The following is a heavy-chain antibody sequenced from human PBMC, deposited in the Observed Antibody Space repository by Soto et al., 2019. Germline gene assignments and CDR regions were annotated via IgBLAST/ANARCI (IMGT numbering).Heavy chain of an antibody. J-gene: IGHJ4*02. CDR1: GYTLTELS. Sequence: SLQISGYTLTELSMHWVRQSPGKGLEWMGGFDPEDGETIYAQKFQGRVTMTEDTSTDTAYMELSSLRSEDTAVYYCAAKMSITIFGVIFDYWGQGTLVTVSS. CDR3: AAKMSITIFGVIFDY. D-gene: IGHD3-3*01. CDR2: FDPEDGET. V-gene: IGHV1-24*01.